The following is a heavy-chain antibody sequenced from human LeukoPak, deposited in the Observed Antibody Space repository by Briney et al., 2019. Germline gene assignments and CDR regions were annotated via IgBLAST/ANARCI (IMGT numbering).Heavy chain of an antibody. V-gene: IGHV3-48*03. Sequence: GGSLRLACAASGFTFSSYEMNWVRQAPGKGLEWVSYISSGGSTIHYADSAKGRFTISRDNAKNSLYLQMNSLRAEDTAVYHCARTWIQLWYFDYWGQGTLVTVSS. CDR3: ARTWIQLWYFDY. CDR1: GFTFSSYE. J-gene: IGHJ4*02. D-gene: IGHD5-18*01. CDR2: ISSGGSTI.